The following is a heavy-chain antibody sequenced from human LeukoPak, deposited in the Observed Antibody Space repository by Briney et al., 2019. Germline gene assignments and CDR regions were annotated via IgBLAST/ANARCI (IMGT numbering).Heavy chain of an antibody. Sequence: PSETLSLTCTVSGGSISSGGYYWSWIRQHPGKGLEWIGYIYCSGSTYYNPSLKSRVTISVDTSKNRFSLKLSSVTAADTAVYYCARGRHLHAFDIWGQGTMVTVSS. CDR3: ARGRHLHAFDI. V-gene: IGHV4-31*03. CDR2: IYCSGST. J-gene: IGHJ3*02. CDR1: GGSISSGGYY.